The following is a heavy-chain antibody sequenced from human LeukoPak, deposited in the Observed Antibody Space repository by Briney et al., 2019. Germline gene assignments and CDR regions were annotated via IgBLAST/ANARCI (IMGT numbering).Heavy chain of an antibody. V-gene: IGHV4-38-2*02. CDR3: ARVGYGFVPTGS. Sequence: ETLSLTCTVSGYSISSGYYWGWIRQPPGKGLEWIGSIYHSGSTYYNPSLKSRVTISVDTSKNQFSLKLSSVTAADTAVYYCARVGYGFVPTGSWGQGTLVTVSS. CDR1: GYSISSGYY. CDR2: IYHSGST. J-gene: IGHJ5*02. D-gene: IGHD3-10*01.